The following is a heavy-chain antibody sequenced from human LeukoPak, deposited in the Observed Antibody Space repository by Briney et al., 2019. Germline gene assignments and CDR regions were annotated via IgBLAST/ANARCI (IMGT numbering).Heavy chain of an antibody. CDR3: ARALQPLYYYDSRGYYGYYYYGMDV. V-gene: IGHV1-2*04. Sequence: ASVKVSCKASGYTFTGYYMHWVRQAPGQGLEWMGWINPNSGGTNYAQKFQGWVTMTRDTSISTAYMELSRLRSDDTAVYYCARALQPLYYYDSRGYYGYYYYGMDVWGQGTTVTVSS. CDR2: INPNSGGT. D-gene: IGHD3-22*01. J-gene: IGHJ6*02. CDR1: GYTFTGYY.